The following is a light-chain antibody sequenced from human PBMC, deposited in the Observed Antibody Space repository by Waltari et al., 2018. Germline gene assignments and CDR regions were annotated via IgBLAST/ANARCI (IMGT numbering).Light chain of an antibody. J-gene: IGKJ4*01. CDR1: QTVYQY. V-gene: IGKV1-39*01. CDR2: TAS. Sequence: DVQMTQSPSSLSASVGYRVTITCRASQTVYQYLNWYQQRQGQVPRLLIYTASTLQSGVPSWFSGSGSGTDFTLTITGLQPEDVGIYYCQQTSRTPLTFGGGTKVELK. CDR3: QQTSRTPLT.